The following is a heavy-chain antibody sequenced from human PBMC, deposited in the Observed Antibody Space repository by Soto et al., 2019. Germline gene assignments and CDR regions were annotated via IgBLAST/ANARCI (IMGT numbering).Heavy chain of an antibody. J-gene: IGHJ6*02. CDR1: GGSFSSFA. CDR2: IIPMFGSA. CDR3: AVSLYGVVLHYCYRMDV. D-gene: IGHD3-3*01. V-gene: IGHV1-69*01. Sequence: QVQLVQSGAEVRKPGSSVKVSCKASGGSFSSFAFSWVRQAPGQGLVWMGGIIPMFGSANYAQEFLGRITFTAVGSTSSAYIEISGLTFEDTAFYYCAVSLYGVVLHYCYRMDVWGPGTSVTVSS.